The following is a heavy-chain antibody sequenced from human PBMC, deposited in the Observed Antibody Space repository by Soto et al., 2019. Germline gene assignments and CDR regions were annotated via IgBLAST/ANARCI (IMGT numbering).Heavy chain of an antibody. CDR2: IYYSGST. D-gene: IGHD6-19*01. CDR1: GGSISSYY. J-gene: IGHJ2*01. Sequence: QVQLQESGPGLVKPSETLSLTCTVSGGSISSYYWSWIRQPPGKGLEWIGYIYYSGSTNYNPSLKRRVPISVETSKSQCSLKLSSVPAADTAVFYCARGNPAGVSWPVRVYWYFDLWGRGTLVTVSS. CDR3: ARGNPAGVSWPVRVYWYFDL. V-gene: IGHV4-59*01.